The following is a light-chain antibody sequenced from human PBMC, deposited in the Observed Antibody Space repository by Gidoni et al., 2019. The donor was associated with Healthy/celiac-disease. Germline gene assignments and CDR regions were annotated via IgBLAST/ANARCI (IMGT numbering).Light chain of an antibody. CDR3: QSPDSSGTFVV. Sequence: SYELTQPPSVSVSPGQTARITCSADALTKQYTYWYQQKPGQAPLMVMYKETERPSGIPERFSGSISGTTVTLTISGVQAEDVADYYCQSPDSSGTFVVFGGGTKLTVL. CDR2: KET. CDR1: ALTKQY. J-gene: IGLJ2*01. V-gene: IGLV3-25*03.